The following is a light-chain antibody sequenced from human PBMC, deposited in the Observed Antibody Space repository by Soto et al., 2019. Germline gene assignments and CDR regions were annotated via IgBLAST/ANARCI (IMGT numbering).Light chain of an antibody. CDR2: AAS. CDR3: QLSYSTPT. CDR1: QSISSY. Sequence: DIQMTQSPSSLSASVGDRVTITCRASQSISSYLDWYQQKPGKAPKLLIYAASSLQSGVPSRFSGGASGTDFPLTISSLQPEDSANYYYQLSYSTPTFGQGTKVEIK. V-gene: IGKV1-39*01. J-gene: IGKJ1*01.